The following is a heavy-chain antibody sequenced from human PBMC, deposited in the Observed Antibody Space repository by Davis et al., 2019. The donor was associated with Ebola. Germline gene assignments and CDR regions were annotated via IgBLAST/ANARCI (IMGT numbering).Heavy chain of an antibody. CDR1: GGSFSGYY. Sequence: PSETLSLTCAVSGGSFSGYYWSWIRQPPGKGLEWIGEINHSGSTNYNPSLKSRVTISVDTSKNQFSLKLSSVTAADTAVYYCASRGGPWGQGTLVTVSS. D-gene: IGHD3-16*01. CDR2: INHSGST. J-gene: IGHJ4*02. CDR3: ASRGGP. V-gene: IGHV4-34*01.